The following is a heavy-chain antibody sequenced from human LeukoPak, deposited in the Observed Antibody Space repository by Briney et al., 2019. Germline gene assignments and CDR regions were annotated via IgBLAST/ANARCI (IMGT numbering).Heavy chain of an antibody. J-gene: IGHJ4*02. CDR2: ISYDGSNK. Sequence: GGSLRLSCAASGFTFSSHWMSWVRQAPGKGLEWVAVISYDGSNKYYADSVKGRFTISRDNSKNTLYLQMNSLRAEDTAVYYCASDYCSGGSCLDYWGQGTLVTGSS. D-gene: IGHD2-15*01. CDR3: ASDYCSGGSCLDY. V-gene: IGHV3-30*03. CDR1: GFTFSSHW.